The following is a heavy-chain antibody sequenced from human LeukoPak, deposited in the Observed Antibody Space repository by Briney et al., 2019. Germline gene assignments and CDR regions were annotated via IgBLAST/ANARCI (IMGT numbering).Heavy chain of an antibody. D-gene: IGHD4-17*01. J-gene: IGHJ6*02. Sequence: GGSLRLSCTASGFTFGDYAMSWIRQAPGKGLEWVGFIRSKAYGGTTEYAASVKGRFTISRDDSKSIAFLQMNSLKTEDTAVYYCTRGQDYGDYYYGMDVWGQGTTVTVSS. CDR1: GFTFGDYA. CDR3: TRGQDYGDYYYGMDV. CDR2: IRSKAYGGTT. V-gene: IGHV3-49*03.